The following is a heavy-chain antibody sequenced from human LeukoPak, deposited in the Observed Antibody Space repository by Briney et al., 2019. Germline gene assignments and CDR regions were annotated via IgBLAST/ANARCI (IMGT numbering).Heavy chain of an antibody. V-gene: IGHV3-21*04. J-gene: IGHJ4*02. CDR3: AKDISVAGTGMMADY. CDR1: GFSFSNYA. CDR2: ISSGSTYI. Sequence: GGSLRLSCAASGFSFSNYAMNWVRQAPGKGLEWVSSISSGSTYIYYADSVKGRFTISRDNAKNSLYLQMNSLRAEDTALYYCAKDISVAGTGMMADYWGQGTLVTVSS. D-gene: IGHD6-19*01.